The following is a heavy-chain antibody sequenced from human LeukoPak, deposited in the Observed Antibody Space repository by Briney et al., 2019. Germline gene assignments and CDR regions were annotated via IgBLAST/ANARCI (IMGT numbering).Heavy chain of an antibody. CDR2: IYHSGST. J-gene: IGHJ1*01. CDR1: GYSISSGYY. D-gene: IGHD4-17*01. CDR3: ARRTTVTWRYFQH. Sequence: PSETLSLTCTVSGYSISSGYYWGWIRQPPGKGLEWIGSIYHSGSTYYNPSLKSRVTISVDTSKNQFSLKLSSVTAADTAVYYCARRTTVTWRYFQHWGQGTLVTVSS. V-gene: IGHV4-38-2*02.